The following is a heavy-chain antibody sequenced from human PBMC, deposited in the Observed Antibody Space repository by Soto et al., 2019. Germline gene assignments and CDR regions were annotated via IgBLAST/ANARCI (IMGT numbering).Heavy chain of an antibody. CDR3: AKAKFYYDSSPYDS. Sequence: VQMVESGGGVVHPGGSLRLSCAVYEFSFADYAVHWIRQSAGKGLEWVSFINADGSEKYYADSVRGRFTISRDNSKDSFYLQMNSLRLEDTAMYYCAKAKFYYDSSPYDSWGQGTLVTVSS. D-gene: IGHD3-22*01. CDR2: INADGSEK. J-gene: IGHJ4*02. CDR1: EFSFADYA. V-gene: IGHV3-43*02.